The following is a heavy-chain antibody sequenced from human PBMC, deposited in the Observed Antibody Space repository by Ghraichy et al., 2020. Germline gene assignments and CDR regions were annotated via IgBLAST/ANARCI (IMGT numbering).Heavy chain of an antibody. CDR3: ARMGGGRTWYTPFYFDV. J-gene: IGHJ2*01. CDR1: GFTFSSYA. V-gene: IGHV3-23*01. Sequence: GGSLRLSCAASGFTFSSYAMSWVRQAPGKGLEWVSGISGSGDYTYYADSVKGRFSISRDNSKNTLYLQMNSLRGEDTAAYFCARMGGGRTWYTPFYFDVWGRGTLVTVSS. CDR2: ISGSGDYT. D-gene: IGHD6-13*01.